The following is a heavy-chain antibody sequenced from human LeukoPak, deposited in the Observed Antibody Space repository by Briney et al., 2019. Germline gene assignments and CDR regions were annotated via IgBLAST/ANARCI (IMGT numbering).Heavy chain of an antibody. V-gene: IGHV1-69*13. J-gene: IGHJ4*02. CDR3: AREDGSGSFQPQFDY. Sequence: SVKVSCKASGGTFSSYAISWVRQAPGQGLEWMGGIIPIFGTANYAQKFQGRVTITADESTSTAYMELSSLRSEDTAVYYCAREDGSGSFQPQFDYWGQGTLVIVSS. CDR1: GGTFSSYA. CDR2: IIPIFGTA. D-gene: IGHD3-10*01.